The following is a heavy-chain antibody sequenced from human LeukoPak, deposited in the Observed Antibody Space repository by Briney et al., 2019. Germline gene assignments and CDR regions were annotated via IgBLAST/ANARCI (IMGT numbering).Heavy chain of an antibody. CDR1: GYTFTGYY. V-gene: IGHV1-2*02. Sequence: ASVKVSCKASGYTFTGYYMHWVRQAPGQGLEWMGWINPNSGGTNYAQKFQGRVTMTRDTSISTAYMELSRLRSDDTAVYYCARDSPPSYSSSWYWFDPWGQGTLVTVSS. CDR2: INPNSGGT. D-gene: IGHD6-13*01. CDR3: ARDSPPSYSSSWYWFDP. J-gene: IGHJ5*02.